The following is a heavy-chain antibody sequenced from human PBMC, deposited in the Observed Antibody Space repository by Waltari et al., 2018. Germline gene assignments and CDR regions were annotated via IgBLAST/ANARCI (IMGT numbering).Heavy chain of an antibody. CDR2: IWYDGSNK. J-gene: IGHJ3*02. V-gene: IGHV3-30*18. Sequence: QVQLVESGGGVVQPGRSLRLSCAASGFTFGSYGMHWVRQAPGKGLEWVAVIWYDGSNKYYADSVKGRFTISRDNSKNTLYLQMNSLRAEDTAMYYCAKEVTVDDAFDIWGQGTMVTVSS. D-gene: IGHD2-21*01. CDR1: GFTFGSYG. CDR3: AKEVTVDDAFDI.